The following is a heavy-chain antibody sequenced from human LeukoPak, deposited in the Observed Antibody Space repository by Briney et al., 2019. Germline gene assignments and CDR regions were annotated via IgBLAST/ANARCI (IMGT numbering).Heavy chain of an antibody. CDR2: ISNSGSGT. J-gene: IGHJ5*02. CDR3: ARVRFDP. CDR1: GFTFSDYY. V-gene: IGHV3-11*04. Sequence: GGSLRLSCAASGFTFSDYYMGWIRQAPGKGLEWVSYISNSGSGTYYPDSVKGRFTISRDNAKNSLYLQMNSLRAEDTAVYYCARVRFDPWGQGTLVTVSS.